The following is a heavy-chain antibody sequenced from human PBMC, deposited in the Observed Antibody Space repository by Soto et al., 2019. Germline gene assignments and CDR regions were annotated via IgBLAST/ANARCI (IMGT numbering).Heavy chain of an antibody. CDR2: INPNSGGT. D-gene: IGHD3-10*01. J-gene: IGHJ6*02. CDR3: ARGKTKDGSGSYYMEYYYYYGMDV. V-gene: IGHV1-2*04. Sequence: ASVKVSCKASGYTFTGYYMHWVRQAPGQGLEWMGWINPNSGGTNYAQKFQGWVTMTRDTSISTAYMELSRLRSDDTAVYYCARGKTKDGSGSYYMEYYYYYGMDVWGQGTTVTVSS. CDR1: GYTFTGYY.